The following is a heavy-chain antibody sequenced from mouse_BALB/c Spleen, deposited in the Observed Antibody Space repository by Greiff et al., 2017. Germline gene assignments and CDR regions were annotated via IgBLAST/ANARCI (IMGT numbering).Heavy chain of an antibody. CDR2: ISSGGGST. D-gene: IGHD2-1*01. Sequence: EVHLVESGGGLVKPGGSLKLSCAASGFAFSSYDMSWVRQTPEKRLEWVAYISSGGGSTYYPDTVKGRFTISRDNAKNTLYLQMSSLKSEDTAMYYCARHDYGNYLDYWGQGTTLTVSS. V-gene: IGHV5-12-1*01. CDR1: GFAFSSYD. CDR3: ARHDYGNYLDY. J-gene: IGHJ2*01.